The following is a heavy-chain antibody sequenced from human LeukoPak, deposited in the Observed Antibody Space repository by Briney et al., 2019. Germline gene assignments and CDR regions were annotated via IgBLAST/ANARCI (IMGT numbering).Heavy chain of an antibody. CDR3: ARDSRYVSGWFDDGLDV. CDR2: MDDRGDS. J-gene: IGHJ6*02. V-gene: IGHV4-59*01. CDR1: GDSMKSYY. D-gene: IGHD6-13*01. Sequence: PSETLSLTCTVSGDSMKSYYWSWIRQAPGNGLEWLGHMDDRGDSNYNPSLKGRGSISVDTSKKQISLRLRSMTAADTAVYYCARDSRYVSGWFDDGLDVWGPGTMVTVSS.